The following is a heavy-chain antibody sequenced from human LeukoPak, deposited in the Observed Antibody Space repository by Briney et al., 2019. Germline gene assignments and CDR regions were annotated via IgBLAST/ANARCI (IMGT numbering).Heavy chain of an antibody. J-gene: IGHJ4*02. D-gene: IGHD6-13*01. V-gene: IGHV3-21*01. CDR3: ARGLFTAAGASFFDY. Sequence: EGSLRLSCAASGFSFSSFSMNWVRQAPGKGLEWVSSISSSGSYIYYADSVKGRFTISRDNARNSLYLQMNSLRAEDTAVYYCARGLFTAAGASFFDYWGQGTLVHVSS. CDR2: ISSSGSYI. CDR1: GFSFSSFS.